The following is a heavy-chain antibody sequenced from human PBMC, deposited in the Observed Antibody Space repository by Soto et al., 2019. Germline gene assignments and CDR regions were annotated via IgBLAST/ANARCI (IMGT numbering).Heavy chain of an antibody. J-gene: IGHJ3*02. CDR2: IWNAGEQ. D-gene: IGHD6-13*01. CDR3: ARGFGQQLASDAFDI. Sequence: VSLGLLRAGSGFPLRRHELAWVRPATWKGWGGGLSIWNAGEQYYPGSVKGRFTISRENAKNSLYLQMNSLRAGDTAVYYCARGFGQQLASDAFDIWGQGTMVTVSS. CDR1: GFPLRRHE. V-gene: IGHV3-13*05.